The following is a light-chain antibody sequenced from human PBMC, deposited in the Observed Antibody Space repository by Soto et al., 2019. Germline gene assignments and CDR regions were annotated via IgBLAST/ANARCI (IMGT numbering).Light chain of an antibody. CDR1: QSVRTY. CDR3: QQRSNWPLT. Sequence: EIVLTQSQATLSLSPGERATLSCRASQSVRTYLAWYQQKPGQAPRLLIYDASNRATGVPGRFSGSGSGTDFTLTISSLEPEDFAVYYCQQRSNWPLTFGGGTKGEIK. V-gene: IGKV3-11*01. CDR2: DAS. J-gene: IGKJ4*01.